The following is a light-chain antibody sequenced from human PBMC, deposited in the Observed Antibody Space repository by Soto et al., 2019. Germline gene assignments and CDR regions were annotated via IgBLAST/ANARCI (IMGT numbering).Light chain of an antibody. CDR2: WAS. V-gene: IGKV4-1*01. CDR1: QTVLYNSKNY. CDR3: QQYHSTPLT. Sequence: DIVMTQSPASLAVSLGERATITCKSSQTVLYNSKNYLAWYQQRPGQSPRLLVSWASTREFGVPDRFSGSGSGTDFTLSISSLQPEDVAVYYCQQYHSTPLTFGGGTKVEIK. J-gene: IGKJ4*01.